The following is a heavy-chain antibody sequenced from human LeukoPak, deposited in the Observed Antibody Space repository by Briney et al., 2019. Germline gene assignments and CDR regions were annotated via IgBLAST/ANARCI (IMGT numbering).Heavy chain of an antibody. CDR2: ISGSGGST. Sequence: PGGSLRLSCAASGFTFSSYAMSWVRQAPGKGLEWVSAISGSGGSTYYADSVKGRFTISRDNSKNTLYLQMNSLRAEDTAVYYCAKDPVAYCGGDCYSRYYFDYWGQGTLVTVSS. V-gene: IGHV3-23*01. J-gene: IGHJ4*02. D-gene: IGHD2-21*02. CDR1: GFTFSSYA. CDR3: AKDPVAYCGGDCYSRYYFDY.